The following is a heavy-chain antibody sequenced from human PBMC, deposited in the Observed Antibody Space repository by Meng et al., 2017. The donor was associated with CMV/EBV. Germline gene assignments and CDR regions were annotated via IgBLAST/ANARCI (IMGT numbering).Heavy chain of an antibody. J-gene: IGHJ5*02. CDR1: MSSSSYY. CDR2: INYSGST. CDR3: ARVYCSSTSCQLPGDWFDP. Sequence: MSSSSYYWGWIRQTPRKGLEWIGSINYSGSTYYNPSLKSRVTISVDTSKNQFSLKLSSVTAADTAVYYCARVYCSSTSCQLPGDWFDPWGQGTLVTVSS. D-gene: IGHD2-2*01. V-gene: IGHV4-39*07.